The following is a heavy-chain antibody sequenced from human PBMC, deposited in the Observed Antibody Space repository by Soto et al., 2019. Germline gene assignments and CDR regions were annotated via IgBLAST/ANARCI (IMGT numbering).Heavy chain of an antibody. CDR1: GGTFSSYA. V-gene: IGHV1-69*06. D-gene: IGHD2-2*02. CDR2: IIPIFGTA. CDR3: AREVVGVVVPAAIVDWFGR. Sequence: SVKVSCKASGGTFSSYAISWVRQAPGQGLEWMGGIIPIFGTANYAQKFQGRVTITADKSTSTAYMELSSLRPEDTAVYYCAREVVGVVVPAAIVDWFGRWGQGTLVTVSS. J-gene: IGHJ5*02.